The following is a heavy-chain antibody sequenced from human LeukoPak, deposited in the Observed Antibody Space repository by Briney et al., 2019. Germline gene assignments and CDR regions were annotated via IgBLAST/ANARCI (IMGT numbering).Heavy chain of an antibody. CDR2: IYSSGST. V-gene: IGHV4-59*01. CDR1: GGSISSYY. Sequence: SETLSLTCTLSGGSISSYYWSWIRQPPGKGLECIGHIYSSGSTTYNPSLKSRVTISVDTSKNQFSLKLSSVTAADTAVYYCARGGSRTTVTPRLGYWGQGTLVTVSS. J-gene: IGHJ4*02. D-gene: IGHD4-17*01. CDR3: ARGGSRTTVTPRLGY.